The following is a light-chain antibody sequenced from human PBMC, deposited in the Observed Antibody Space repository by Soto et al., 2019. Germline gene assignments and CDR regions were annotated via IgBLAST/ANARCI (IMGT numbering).Light chain of an antibody. V-gene: IGKV1-27*01. CDR3: HKYNSAPPWT. CDR1: QGISNY. Sequence: DIQMTQSPSSLSASVGDKVTITCRASQGISNYLAWYQQKPGKVPKLLIYAASTLQSGVPSRFSGSGSGTDFTLTISSLQPEDVATYYCHKYNSAPPWTCGQGTKVEIK. CDR2: AAS. J-gene: IGKJ1*01.